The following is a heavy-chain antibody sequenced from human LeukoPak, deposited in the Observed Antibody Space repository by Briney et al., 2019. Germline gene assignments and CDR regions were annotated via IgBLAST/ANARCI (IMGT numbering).Heavy chain of an antibody. CDR3: ARDREVGATGYYFDY. V-gene: IGHV4-4*07. CDR1: GGSISSYY. CDR2: IYTSGST. J-gene: IGHJ4*02. Sequence: SETLSLTCTVSGGSISSYYWSWIRQPAGKGLEWIGRIYTSGSTNYNPSLKSRVTMSVDTSKNQFSLKLSSVTAADTAVYYCARDREVGATGYYFDYWGQGTLVTVSS. D-gene: IGHD1-26*01.